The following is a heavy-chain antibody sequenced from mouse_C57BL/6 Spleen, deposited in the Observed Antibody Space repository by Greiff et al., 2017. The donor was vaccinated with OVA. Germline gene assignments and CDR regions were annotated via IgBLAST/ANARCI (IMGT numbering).Heavy chain of an antibody. D-gene: IGHD2-4*01. CDR1: GFTFSSYG. J-gene: IGHJ3*01. CDR2: ISSGGGYT. Sequence: EVQRVESGGDLVKPGGSLKLSCAASGFTFSSYGMSWVRQTPDKRLEWVATISSGGGYTYYPDSVKGRFTISRDNAKNTLYLQMSSLKSEDTAMYYCARQSDYDGFAYWGQVTLVTVSA. V-gene: IGHV5-6*01. CDR3: ARQSDYDGFAY.